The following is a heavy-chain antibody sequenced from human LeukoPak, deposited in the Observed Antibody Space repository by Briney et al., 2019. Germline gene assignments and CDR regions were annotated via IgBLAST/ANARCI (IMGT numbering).Heavy chain of an antibody. CDR1: GASISSGGFY. CDR3: ARDFDPLGYSYGFGLYGMDV. V-gene: IGHV4-30-2*01. J-gene: IGHJ6*02. Sequence: SETLSLTCTVSGASISSGGFYWTWIRRPPGKGLEWIGNTFHDGNTRYNPSLKGRVTISVDRSKNDFSLNLSSVTAADTAVYYCARDFDPLGYSYGFGLYGMDVWGQGTTVTVSS. D-gene: IGHD5-18*01. CDR2: TFHDGNT.